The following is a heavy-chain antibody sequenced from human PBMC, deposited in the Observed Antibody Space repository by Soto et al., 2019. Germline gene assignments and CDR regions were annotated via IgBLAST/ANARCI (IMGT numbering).Heavy chain of an antibody. CDR1: GGTFSSYA. J-gene: IGHJ2*01. CDR2: IIPIFGTA. CDR3: ARVGVVVPAAIGGYWYFDL. Sequence: QVQLVQSGAEVKKPGSSVKVSCKASGGTFSSYAISWVRQAPGQGLEWMGGIIPIFGTANYAQKFQGRVTITADKSTGTAYMELSSLRSEDTAVYYCARVGVVVPAAIGGYWYFDLWGRGTLVTVSS. V-gene: IGHV1-69*06. D-gene: IGHD2-2*02.